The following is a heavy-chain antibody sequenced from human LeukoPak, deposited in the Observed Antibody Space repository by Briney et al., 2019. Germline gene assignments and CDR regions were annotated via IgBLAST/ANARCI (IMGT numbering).Heavy chain of an antibody. CDR2: INHSGST. Sequence: LKPSETLSLTCAVYGGSFSGYYWSWIRQPPGTGLEWIGEINHSGSTTYNPSLKSRVTISVDTSKNQFSLKLSSVTAADTAVYYCARGLGIAARPTNFDYWGQGTLVTVSS. CDR1: GGSFSGYY. J-gene: IGHJ4*02. V-gene: IGHV4-34*01. CDR3: ARGLGIAARPTNFDY. D-gene: IGHD6-6*01.